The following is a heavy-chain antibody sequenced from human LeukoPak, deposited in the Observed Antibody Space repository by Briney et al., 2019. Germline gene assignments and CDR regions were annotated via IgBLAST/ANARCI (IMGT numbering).Heavy chain of an antibody. CDR1: GFTVSSNY. CDR3: ADDSGY. CDR2: TYSGGST. J-gene: IGHJ4*02. D-gene: IGHD1-1*01. Sequence: GGSLRLSCAASGFTVSSNYMSWVRQAPGKGLEWVSVTYSGGSTYYADSVKGRFTISRDNSKSTLYLQMHSLRVEDTAVYYCADDSGYWGQGTLVTVSS. V-gene: IGHV3-53*01.